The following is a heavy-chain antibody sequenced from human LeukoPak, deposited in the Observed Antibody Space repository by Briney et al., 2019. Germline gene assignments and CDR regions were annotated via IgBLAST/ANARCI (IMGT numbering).Heavy chain of an antibody. D-gene: IGHD1-26*01. CDR2: IYSGGSI. CDR3: VKEYIVGTTRTGAFDY. J-gene: IGHJ4*02. CDR1: GFTVSNNY. V-gene: IGHV3-66*01. Sequence: GGSLRLSCAASGFTVSNNYMSWVRQAPGGGLEWVSVIYSGGSIYYADSVKGRFSISRDNSKNTVYLQMNVLRAEDTAVYYCVKEYIVGTTRTGAFDYWGQGTLVTVSS.